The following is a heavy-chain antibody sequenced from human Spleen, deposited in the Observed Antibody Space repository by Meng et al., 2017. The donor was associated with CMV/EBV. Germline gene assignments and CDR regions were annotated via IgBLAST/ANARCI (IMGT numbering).Heavy chain of an antibody. D-gene: IGHD6-6*01. CDR2: ISGSGVST. V-gene: IGHV3-23*01. J-gene: IGHJ6*02. CDR1: GFTFSSYA. Sequence: GESLKISCADSGFTFSSYAMSWVRQAPGKGLEWVSAISGSGVSTYYADSVKGRFTISRDNSKNSLYLQMNSLRAEDTAVYYCARDRLASEQLVRIGVRNYGMDVWGQGTTVTVSS. CDR3: ARDRLASEQLVRIGVRNYGMDV.